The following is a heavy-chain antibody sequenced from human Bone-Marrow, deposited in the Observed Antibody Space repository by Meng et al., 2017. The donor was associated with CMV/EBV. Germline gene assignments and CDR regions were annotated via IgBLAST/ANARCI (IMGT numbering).Heavy chain of an antibody. J-gene: IGHJ4*02. CDR2: INPNSGGT. CDR1: GYTFTGYY. D-gene: IGHD5-24*01. CDR3: ARGWLQLRALDY. V-gene: IGHV1-2*02. Sequence: ASVKVSCKASGYTFTGYYMHWVRQAPGQGLEWMGWINPNSGGTNYAQKFQGRVTMTRDTSISTAYMELSRLGSDDTAVYYCARGWLQLRALDYWVQGTVVTVSS.